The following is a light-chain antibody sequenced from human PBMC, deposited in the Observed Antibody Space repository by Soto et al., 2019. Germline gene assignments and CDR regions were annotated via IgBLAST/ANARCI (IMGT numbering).Light chain of an antibody. V-gene: IGKV3-20*01. J-gene: IGKJ1*01. CDR2: AAS. CDR3: QQYGSSPWT. CDR1: QSVSGNS. Sequence: MVFTQSPDALSLSPGGRSSLSCRASQSVSGNSLAWYQQKPGQAPRLLIYAASNRATGIPDRFSGSGSGTEFTLTICSLQSEDFAVYYCQQYGSSPWTFGQGTKVDIK.